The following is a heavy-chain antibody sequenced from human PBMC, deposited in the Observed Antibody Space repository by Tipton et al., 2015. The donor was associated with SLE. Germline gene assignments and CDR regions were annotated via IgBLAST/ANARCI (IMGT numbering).Heavy chain of an antibody. CDR3: ARGMVTWRGAILGVDV. CDR1: GGSISSYY. J-gene: IGHJ6*02. D-gene: IGHD2-21*02. V-gene: IGHV4-59*08. CDR2: IYYSGST. Sequence: TLSLTCTVSGGSISSYYWSWIRQPPGKGLEWIAYIYYSGSTNYNPSLRSRVTISVDTSKNQFSLKLSSVTAADTAVYYCARGMVTWRGAILGVDVWGQGTTVNVSS.